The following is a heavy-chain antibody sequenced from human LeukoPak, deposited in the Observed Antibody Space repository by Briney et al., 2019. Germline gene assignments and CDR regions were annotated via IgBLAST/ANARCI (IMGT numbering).Heavy chain of an antibody. J-gene: IGHJ4*02. D-gene: IGHD3-10*01. CDR1: GFTFSNYA. Sequence: GSLRLSCEASGFTFSNYAMHWVRRAPGKGLEWVALISYDGSTKHYADSVKGRFTISRDNSKNTLSLQINSQRSEDTAVYYCAKDLHYYGPGSSPQYWGQGTLVTVSS. CDR2: ISYDGSTK. V-gene: IGHV3-30*18. CDR3: AKDLHYYGPGSSPQY.